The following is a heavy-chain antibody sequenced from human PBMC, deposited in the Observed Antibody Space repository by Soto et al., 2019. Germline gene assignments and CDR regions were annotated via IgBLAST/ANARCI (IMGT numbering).Heavy chain of an antibody. J-gene: IGHJ5*02. CDR2: TYYRSKWYN. CDR3: ARQPIMTAVTTFFPSQLNWFDP. CDR1: GDSVSSNSAA. Sequence: PSQTLSLTCAISGDSVSSNSAAWNWIRQSPSRGLEWLGRTYYRSKWYNDYAVSVKSRITINPDTSKNQFSLQLSSVTAADTAVYYCARQPIMTAVTTFFPSQLNWFDPWGQGTLVTVSS. V-gene: IGHV6-1*01. D-gene: IGHD4-4*01.